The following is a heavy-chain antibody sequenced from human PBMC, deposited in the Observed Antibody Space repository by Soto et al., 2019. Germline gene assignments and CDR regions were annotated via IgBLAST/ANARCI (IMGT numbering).Heavy chain of an antibody. CDR3: AHRQIGLYNDVWRGVH. Sequence: QITLKESGPTLVKPTQTLTLTCTFSGFSLSTSGVGVGWIRQPPGKALEWLALIYWDEDKRYSPSLKSRLTITKDTSKNQVVLTMTNMDPVDTGTYYCAHRQIGLYNDVWRGVHWGQGTLVTVSS. CDR2: IYWDEDK. D-gene: IGHD3-3*01. CDR1: GFSLSTSGVG. J-gene: IGHJ4*02. V-gene: IGHV2-5*02.